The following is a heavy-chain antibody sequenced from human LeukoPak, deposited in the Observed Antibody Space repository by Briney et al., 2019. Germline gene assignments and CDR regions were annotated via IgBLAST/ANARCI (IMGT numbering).Heavy chain of an antibody. Sequence: GGSLRLSCAASGFTFSSYWMHWVRHAPGKGLVWVSRINTDGSSTSYADSVKGRFTISRDNAKNTLYVQMNSLRVEDTAVYYCERPNPIRLAFVIWGKGQMVTV. J-gene: IGHJ3*02. CDR2: INTDGSST. CDR3: ERPNPIRLAFVI. V-gene: IGHV3-74*01. D-gene: IGHD6-19*01. CDR1: GFTFSSYW.